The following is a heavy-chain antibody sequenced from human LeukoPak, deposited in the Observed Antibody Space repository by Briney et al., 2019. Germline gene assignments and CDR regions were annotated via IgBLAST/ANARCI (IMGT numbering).Heavy chain of an antibody. CDR2: ISYDGSNK. J-gene: IGHJ4*02. Sequence: PGGSLRLSCAGSGFTFSDHYMSWIRQAPGKGLEWVAVISYDGSNKYYADSVKGRFTISRDNSKNTLYLQMNSLRSEDTAVYYCASYNWNSFYFDYWGQGTLVTVSS. CDR1: GFTFSDHY. D-gene: IGHD1/OR15-1a*01. V-gene: IGHV3-30*03. CDR3: ASYNWNSFYFDY.